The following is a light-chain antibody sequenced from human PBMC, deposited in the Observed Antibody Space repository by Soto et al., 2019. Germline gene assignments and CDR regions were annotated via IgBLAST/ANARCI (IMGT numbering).Light chain of an antibody. CDR3: SSYTSSSTLFYV. V-gene: IGLV2-14*01. Sequence: QSVLTQPASVSGSPGQSITISCTGTSSDVGGYNYVSWYQQHPGKAPKLMIYDVSNRPSGVSNRFSGSKSGNMASLTISGLQAEDEADYYCSSYTSSSTLFYVFGTGTQLT. CDR2: DVS. CDR1: SSDVGGYNY. J-gene: IGLJ1*01.